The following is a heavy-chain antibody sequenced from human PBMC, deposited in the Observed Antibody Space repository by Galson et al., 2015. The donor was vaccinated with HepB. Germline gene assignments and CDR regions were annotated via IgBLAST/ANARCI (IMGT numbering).Heavy chain of an antibody. D-gene: IGHD3-9*01. CDR1: GFTFSSYS. CDR2: ISSSSSTI. CDR3: ARAAYYDILTGPLGLAPTNAGMDV. J-gene: IGHJ6*02. Sequence: SLRLSCAASGFTFSSYSMNWVRQAPGKGLEWVSYISSSSSTIYYADPVKGRFTISRDNAKNSLYLQMNSLRDEDTAVYYCARAAYYDILTGPLGLAPTNAGMDVWGQGTTVTVSS. V-gene: IGHV3-48*02.